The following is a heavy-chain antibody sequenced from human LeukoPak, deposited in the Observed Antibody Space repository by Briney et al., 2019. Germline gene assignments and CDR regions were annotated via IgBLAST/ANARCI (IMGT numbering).Heavy chain of an antibody. J-gene: IGHJ6*03. D-gene: IGHD3-3*01. CDR2: INAGSGNT. V-gene: IGHV1-3*03. CDR3: ARARYETRIWPKSRYDYYYYMDV. Sequence: ASVKVSCKASGYTFTTYAIHWVRQAPGQRLEWMGWINAGSGNTKYSQEFQGRVTITGDTSASTAYMEVSSLRSDDMAVYYCARARYETRIWPKSRYDYYYYMDVWGTGTTVTVSS. CDR1: GYTFTTYA.